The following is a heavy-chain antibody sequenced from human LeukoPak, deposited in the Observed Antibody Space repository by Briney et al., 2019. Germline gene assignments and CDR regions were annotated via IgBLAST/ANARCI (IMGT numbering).Heavy chain of an antibody. V-gene: IGHV4-34*01. CDR2: INHSGST. CDR1: GFTFSSYA. CDR3: ARGRNGYSSSWYALGY. Sequence: PGGSLRLSCAASGFTFSSYAMSWVRQAPGKGLEWIGEINHSGSTNYNPSLKSRVTISVDTSKNQFSLKLSSVTAADTAVYYCARGRNGYSSSWYALGYWGQGTLVTVSS. J-gene: IGHJ4*02. D-gene: IGHD6-13*01.